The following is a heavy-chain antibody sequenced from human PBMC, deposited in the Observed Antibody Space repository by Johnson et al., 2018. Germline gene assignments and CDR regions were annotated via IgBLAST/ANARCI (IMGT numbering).Heavy chain of an antibody. CDR1: GFTFSSYD. D-gene: IGHD6-13*01. V-gene: IGHV3-13*01. CDR3: ARGSSSWYVKGDAFDS. Sequence: VQLVESGGGLVQPGGSLRLSCAASGFTFSSYDMHWVRQATGKGLEWVSAIGTAGDTYYPGSVKGRFTIARENAKNSLYLQMNSLGAGDTAVYYCARGSSSWYVKGDAFDSWGQGTMVTVSS. J-gene: IGHJ3*02. CDR2: IGTAGDT.